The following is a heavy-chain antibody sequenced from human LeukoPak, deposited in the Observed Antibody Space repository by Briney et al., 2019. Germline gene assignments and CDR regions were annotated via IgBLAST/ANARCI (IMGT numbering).Heavy chain of an antibody. V-gene: IGHV1-2*02. CDR1: GYTFSGYY. CDR2: INPNSGGT. CDR3: ARDLRKQQLVLGHY. J-gene: IGHJ4*02. D-gene: IGHD6-13*01. Sequence: GASVKVSYKASGYTFSGYYMHWVRQAPGQGLEWMGWINPNSGGTNYAQKFQGRVTMTRDTSISTAYMELSRLRSDDTAVYYCARDLRKQQLVLGHYWGQGTLVTVSS.